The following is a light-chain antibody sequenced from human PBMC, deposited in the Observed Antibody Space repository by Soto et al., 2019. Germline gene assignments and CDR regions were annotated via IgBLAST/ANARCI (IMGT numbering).Light chain of an antibody. CDR1: QSVRNN. J-gene: IGKJ1*01. V-gene: IGKV3-15*01. CDR3: QQRQSWPRT. CDR2: GAS. Sequence: EIVLTQSPGTLSLSPVERATLSCRASQSVRNNYLAWYQQKLVQAPRLLIYGASTRATCIPGRSSGSGSGTEFPLTIRSLQSEDFADYYCQQRQSWPRTFGQGTKVDIK.